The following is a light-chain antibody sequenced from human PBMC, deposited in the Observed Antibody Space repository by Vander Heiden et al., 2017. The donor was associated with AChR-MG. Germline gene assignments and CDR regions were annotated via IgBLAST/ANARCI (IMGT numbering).Light chain of an antibody. CDR2: DAS. Sequence: DIQMTQSPSFLPASVGDKIIITCRASKGISNSLAWYQQKPGKAPKLLLHDASRLQTGVPARFSGGGSGAEYTLTVYNLQPEDFASYHCQQYDSIPWTFGQGTKVEI. V-gene: IGKV1-NL1*01. CDR1: KGISNS. CDR3: QQYDSIPWT. J-gene: IGKJ1*01.